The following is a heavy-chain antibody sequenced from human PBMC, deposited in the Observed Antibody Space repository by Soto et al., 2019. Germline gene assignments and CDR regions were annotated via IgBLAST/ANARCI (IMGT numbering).Heavy chain of an antibody. CDR1: GGSITNSNW. J-gene: IGHJ4*02. V-gene: IGHV4-4*01. CDR2: IYHAGST. D-gene: IGHD2-21*01. Sequence: TLSLTCTVSGGSITNSNWWSWVRLPPAKGLEWIGDIYHAGSTKYNPSLERRVTMSVDTSNNQFALTLTSVTAADTAVYFCARGPPIVGNTTPLDSWGQGTLVTVSS. CDR3: ARGPPIVGNTTPLDS.